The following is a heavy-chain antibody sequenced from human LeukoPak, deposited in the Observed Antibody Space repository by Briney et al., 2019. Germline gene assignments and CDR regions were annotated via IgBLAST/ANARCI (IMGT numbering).Heavy chain of an antibody. CDR1: GYTFTSYD. CDR3: ARRPTMVRGVMYYYYYMDV. CDR2: MNPNSGNT. D-gene: IGHD3-10*01. J-gene: IGHJ6*03. Sequence: ASVKVSCKASGYTFTSYDISWVRQATGQGLEWMGWMNPNSGNTGYAQKFQGRVTMTRNTSISTAYMELSSLRSEDTAVYYCARRPTMVRGVMYYYYYMDVWGKGTTVTISS. V-gene: IGHV1-8*01.